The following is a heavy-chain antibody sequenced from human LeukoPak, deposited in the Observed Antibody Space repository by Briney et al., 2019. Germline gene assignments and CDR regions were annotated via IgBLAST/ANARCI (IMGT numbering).Heavy chain of an antibody. Sequence: SETLSLTCTVSGGSISSSPYYWGWIRQPSGKGLEWIGSIYYSGTTHYNPSLESRVTISVDTSKNQFSLKLASVTAADTAIYYCAKGAGGFSYYNWFDPWGQGTLVTVSS. CDR3: AKGAGGFSYYNWFDP. V-gene: IGHV4-39*07. CDR2: IYYSGTT. J-gene: IGHJ5*02. D-gene: IGHD5-18*01. CDR1: GGSISSSPYY.